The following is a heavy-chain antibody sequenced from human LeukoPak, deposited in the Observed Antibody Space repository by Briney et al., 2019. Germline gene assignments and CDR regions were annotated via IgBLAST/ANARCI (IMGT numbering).Heavy chain of an antibody. D-gene: IGHD6-13*01. V-gene: IGHV3-23*01. CDR3: ARDLRRYSSSWYYFDY. CDR2: ISTNGGST. Sequence: GGSLRLSCAASGFTFSSYAMNWVRQAPGKGLEWVSLISTNGGSTYYADSVKGRFTISRDNSKNTLYLQMNSLRAEDTAVYYCARDLRRYSSSWYYFDYWGQGTLVTVSS. J-gene: IGHJ4*02. CDR1: GFTFSSYA.